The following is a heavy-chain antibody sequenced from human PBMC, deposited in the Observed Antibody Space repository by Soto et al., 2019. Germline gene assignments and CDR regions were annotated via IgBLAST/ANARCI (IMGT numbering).Heavy chain of an antibody. Sequence: PGESLKISCKGSGYSFTSYWISWVRQMPGKGLEWMGRIDPSDSYTNYSPSFKGHVTISADKSISTAYLQWSSLKASDTAMYYCARGHSSGWYDYYYGMDVWGQGTTVTVSS. CDR3: ARGHSSGWYDYYYGMDV. V-gene: IGHV5-10-1*01. CDR1: GYSFTSYW. J-gene: IGHJ6*02. CDR2: IDPSDSYT. D-gene: IGHD6-19*01.